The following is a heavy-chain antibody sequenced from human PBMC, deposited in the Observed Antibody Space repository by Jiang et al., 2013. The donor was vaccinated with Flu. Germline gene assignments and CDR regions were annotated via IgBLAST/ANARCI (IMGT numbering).Heavy chain of an antibody. J-gene: IGHJ4*02. CDR2: IYYSGST. V-gene: IGHV4-39*01. CDR1: GGSISSSSYY. Sequence: GPGLVKPSETLSLTCTVSGGSISSSSYYWGWIRQPPGKGLEWIGSIYYSGSTYYNPSLKSRVTISVDTSKNQFSLKLSSVTAADTAVYYCARPKINCSSTSCYSFDYWGQGTLVTVSS. CDR3: ARPKINCSSTSCYSFDY. D-gene: IGHD2-2*01.